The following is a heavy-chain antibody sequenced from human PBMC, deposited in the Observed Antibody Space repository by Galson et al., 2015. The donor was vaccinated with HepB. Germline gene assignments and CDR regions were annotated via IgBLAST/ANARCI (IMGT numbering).Heavy chain of an antibody. V-gene: IGHV1-69*13. Sequence: SVKVSCKASGGTFISYAVSWVRQAPGQGLEWMGGIIPIFGTTNYAQNFQGRVTLTADESTNTAYMELSSLRSEDKAVYFLARDGMAYYSDSRDYYPTGFAPWGQGTLVIVSS. J-gene: IGHJ5*02. CDR3: ARDGMAYYSDSRDYYPTGFAP. D-gene: IGHD3-22*01. CDR1: GGTFISYA. CDR2: IIPIFGTT.